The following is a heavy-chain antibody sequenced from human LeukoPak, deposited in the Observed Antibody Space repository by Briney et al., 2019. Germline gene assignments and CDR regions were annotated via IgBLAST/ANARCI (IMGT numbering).Heavy chain of an antibody. Sequence: GGSLRLSCAASGFTFSSYEMNWVRQAPGKGLEWISYISSSGGLIYYADSVKGRFTISRDNAKNTLYLQMNSLRAEDTAVYYCARSRYYDYVWGSFWSGATSDAYYFDYWGQGTLVTVSS. D-gene: IGHD3-16*01. CDR3: ARSRYYDYVWGSFWSGATSDAYYFDY. CDR2: ISSSGGLI. CDR1: GFTFSSYE. V-gene: IGHV3-48*03. J-gene: IGHJ4*02.